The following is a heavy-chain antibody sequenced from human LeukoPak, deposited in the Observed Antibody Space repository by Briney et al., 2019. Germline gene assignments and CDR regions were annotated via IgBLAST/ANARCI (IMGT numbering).Heavy chain of an antibody. CDR2: IYYSGST. CDR1: GGSISSSSYY. D-gene: IGHD6-13*01. CDR3: ARAVSWTDYYYYMDV. V-gene: IGHV4-61*05. J-gene: IGHJ6*03. Sequence: RPSETLSLTCTVSGGSISSSSYYWGWIRQPPGKGLEWIGYIYYSGSTNYNPSLKSRVTISVDTSKNQFSLKLSSVTAADTAVYYCARAVSWTDYYYYMDVWGKGTTVTVSS.